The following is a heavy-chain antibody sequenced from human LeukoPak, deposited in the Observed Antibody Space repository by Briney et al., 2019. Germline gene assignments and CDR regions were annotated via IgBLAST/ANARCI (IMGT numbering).Heavy chain of an antibody. CDR3: ARERRPILEWLSDNWFDP. CDR1: GGSISSYY. Sequence: SETLSLTCTVSGGSISSYYWSWIRQPPGKGLEWIGYIYYSGSTNYNPSLKSRVTISVDTSKNQFSLKLSSVTAADTAVYYCARERRPILEWLSDNWFDPWGQGTLVTVSS. CDR2: IYYSGST. D-gene: IGHD3-3*01. J-gene: IGHJ5*02. V-gene: IGHV4-59*01.